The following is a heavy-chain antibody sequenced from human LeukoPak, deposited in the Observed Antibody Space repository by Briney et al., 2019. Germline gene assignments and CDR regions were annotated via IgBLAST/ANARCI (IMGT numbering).Heavy chain of an antibody. V-gene: IGHV1-18*04. Sequence: ASVKVSCKTSGYTFTGYYIHWVRQAPGQGLEWMGWISAYNGNTNYAQKLQGRVTMTTDTSTSTAYMELRSLRSDDTAVYYCARDRSSMVDYWGQGTLVTVSS. D-gene: IGHD2/OR15-2a*01. CDR3: ARDRSSMVDY. CDR1: GYTFTGYY. J-gene: IGHJ4*02. CDR2: ISAYNGNT.